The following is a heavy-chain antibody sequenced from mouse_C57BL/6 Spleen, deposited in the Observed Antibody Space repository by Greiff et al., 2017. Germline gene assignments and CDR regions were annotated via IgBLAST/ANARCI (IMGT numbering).Heavy chain of an antibody. CDR3: ARSGDYGYFDY. CDR2: IDPANGTT. CDR1: GFNIKNTY. J-gene: IGHJ2*01. Sequence: VLLQPSVAELVRPGASVKSSCTAAGFNIKNTYMHWVQQRPEQGLEWIGRIDPANGTTKYAPKFQGKATITADTSSNTAYLQLSSLTSEDTAIYYCARSGDYGYFDYWGQGTTLTVSS. V-gene: IGHV14-3*01. D-gene: IGHD2-4*01.